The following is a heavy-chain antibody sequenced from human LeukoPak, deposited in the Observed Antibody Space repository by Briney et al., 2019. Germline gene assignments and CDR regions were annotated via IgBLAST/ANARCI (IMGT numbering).Heavy chain of an antibody. V-gene: IGHV3-23*01. CDR1: GVTFSSYA. Sequence: QSGGSLRLSCAASGVTFSSYAMSWVRQAPGKGLEWVSSISGSGGSPYYADSVKGRFTISRDNSNNTLYLEMNSLRADDTAVYYCAKDRVALAGIGLDYWGQGTLVTVSS. CDR3: AKDRVALAGIGLDY. CDR2: ISGSGGSP. D-gene: IGHD6-19*01. J-gene: IGHJ4*02.